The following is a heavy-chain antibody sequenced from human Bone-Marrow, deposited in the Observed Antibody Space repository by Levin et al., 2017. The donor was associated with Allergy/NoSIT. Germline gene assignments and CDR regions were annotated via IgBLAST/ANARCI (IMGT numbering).Heavy chain of an antibody. V-gene: IGHV3-30*04. J-gene: IGHJ4*02. Sequence: GGSLRLSCVASGFTFNSHAMHWVRQAPGKGLEWVALISFDGTYKNYADSVKGRFTFSRDNSKNTLFLQMNNVRAVDTAVYYCARDHYDTSGYWSYFESWGQGTLVTVSS. D-gene: IGHD3-22*01. CDR2: ISFDGTYK. CDR1: GFTFNSHA. CDR3: ARDHYDTSGYWSYFES.